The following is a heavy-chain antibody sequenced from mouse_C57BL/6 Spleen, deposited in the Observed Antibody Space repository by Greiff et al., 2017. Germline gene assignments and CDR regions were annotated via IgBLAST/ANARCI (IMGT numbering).Heavy chain of an antibody. V-gene: IGHV1-7*01. CDR3: ARVNYYDYDGRYYAMDY. J-gene: IGHJ4*01. Sequence: VQLQQSGAELAKPGASVKLSCKASGYTFTSYWMHWVKQRPGQGLEWIGYINPSSGYTKNNQKFKDKATLTADKSSSTAYMQLSSLTYEDSAVYYCARVNYYDYDGRYYAMDYWGLGTSVTVSS. CDR2: INPSSGYT. CDR1: GYTFTSYW. D-gene: IGHD2-4*01.